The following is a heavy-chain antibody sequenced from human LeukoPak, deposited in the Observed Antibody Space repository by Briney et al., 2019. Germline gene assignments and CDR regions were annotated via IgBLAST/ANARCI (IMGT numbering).Heavy chain of an antibody. V-gene: IGHV3-23*01. CDR1: GFTSSSYA. Sequence: PGGSLRLSCAASGFTSSSYAMSWVRQAPGKGLEWVSAISGSGGSTYYADSVKGRFTISRDNSKNTLYLQMNSLRAEDTAVYYCAKEGSSSPIYYYYGMDVWGQGTTVTVSS. J-gene: IGHJ6*02. D-gene: IGHD6-6*01. CDR2: ISGSGGST. CDR3: AKEGSSSPIYYYYGMDV.